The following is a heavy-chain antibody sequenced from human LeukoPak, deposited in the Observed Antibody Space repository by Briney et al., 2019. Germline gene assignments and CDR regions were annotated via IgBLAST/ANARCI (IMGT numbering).Heavy chain of an antibody. D-gene: IGHD3-22*01. J-gene: IGHJ4*02. CDR2: ISAYNGNT. CDR3: ARDLVVPLVIVVASSNGFAY. Sequence: GASVKVSCKASGYTFTSYGISWVRQAPGQGLEWMGWISAYNGNTNYAQKLQGRVTMTTDTSTSTAYMELRSLRSDDTAVYYCARDLVVPLVIVVASSNGFAYWGQGTLVTVSS. CDR1: GYTFTSYG. V-gene: IGHV1-18*01.